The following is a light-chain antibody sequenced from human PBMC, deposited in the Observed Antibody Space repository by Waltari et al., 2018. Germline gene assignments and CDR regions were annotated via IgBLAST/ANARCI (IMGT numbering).Light chain of an antibody. J-gene: IGLJ3*02. CDR2: DNT. Sequence: LTQPPSLSGAPGHRVTISCTGSSSSIASFGFNWYQHRPGSVPRLLIYDNTHRPSGVTDRFSASKSDTSASLDIAGLQPDDEADYYCQSFDSNVRGGVVFGGGTKVTVL. CDR1: SSSIASFG. CDR3: QSFDSNVRGGVV. V-gene: IGLV1-40*01.